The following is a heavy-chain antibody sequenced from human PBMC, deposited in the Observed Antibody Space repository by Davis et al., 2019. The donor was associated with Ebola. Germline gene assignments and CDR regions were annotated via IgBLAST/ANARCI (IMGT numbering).Heavy chain of an antibody. V-gene: IGHV3-30*02. CDR1: GFNFGSFG. CDR3: ARRWGSDY. CDR2: IWYDGSNT. Sequence: PGGSLRLSCTVSGFNFGSFGMHWVRQAPGKGLEWVAVIWYDGSNTYYGDSVKGRFTVSRDNSKNTLYLQMSSLRPEDTAVYYRARRWGSDYWGQGTLVTVPS. D-gene: IGHD7-27*01. J-gene: IGHJ4*02.